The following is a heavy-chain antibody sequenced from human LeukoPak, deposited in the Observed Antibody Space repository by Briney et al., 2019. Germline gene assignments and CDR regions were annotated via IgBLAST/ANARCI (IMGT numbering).Heavy chain of an antibody. CDR1: GFTFDDYA. CDR2: ISWNSGSI. D-gene: IGHD3-16*02. V-gene: IGHV3-9*01. J-gene: IGHJ3*02. Sequence: PGGSLRLSCAASGFTFDDYAMHWVRQAPGKGLEWVSGISWNSGSIGYADSVKGRFTISRDNAKNSLYLQMNSLRAEDTALYYCAKDMVSELPRSDYVWGSYRPGAFDIWGQGTMVTVSS. CDR3: AKDMVSELPRSDYVWGSYRPGAFDI.